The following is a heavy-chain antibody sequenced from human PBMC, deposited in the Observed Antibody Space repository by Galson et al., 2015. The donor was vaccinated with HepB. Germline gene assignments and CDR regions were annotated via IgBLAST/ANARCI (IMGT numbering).Heavy chain of an antibody. CDR3: ARVDRVAVAGIDYYYYGMDV. D-gene: IGHD6-19*01. CDR2: ISSSGSTI. J-gene: IGHJ6*02. Sequence: SLRLSCAASGFTFSDYYMSWIRQAPGKGLEWVSYISSSGSTIYYADSVKGRFTISRDNAKNSLYLQMNSLRAEDTAVYYCARVDRVAVAGIDYYYYGMDVWGQGTTVTVSS. CDR1: GFTFSDYY. V-gene: IGHV3-11*01.